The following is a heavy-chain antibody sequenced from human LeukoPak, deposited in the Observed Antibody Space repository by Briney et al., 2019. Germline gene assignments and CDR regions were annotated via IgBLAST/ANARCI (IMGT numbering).Heavy chain of an antibody. V-gene: IGHV1-18*01. CDR2: ISAYNGNT. D-gene: IGHD6-19*01. CDR1: GYTFTSSG. J-gene: IGHJ6*02. CDR3: ARDTIAVAARGYYYGMDV. Sequence: ASVKVSCKASGYTFTSSGISWVRQAPGQGLEWMGWISAYNGNTNYAQKLQGRVTMTTDTSTSTAYMELRSLRSDDTAVYYCARDTIAVAARGYYYGMDVWGQGTTVTVSS.